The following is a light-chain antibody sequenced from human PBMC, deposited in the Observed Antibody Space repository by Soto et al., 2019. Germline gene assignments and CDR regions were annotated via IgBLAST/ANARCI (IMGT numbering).Light chain of an antibody. V-gene: IGKV1-5*03. Sequence: DIQMTQSPSTLSGSVGDRVTITCRASQTISSWLAWYQQKPGKAPKLLIYKASTLKSGVPSRFSGSGSGTELTLPFSSLQADDFESCHCQENNSYETFGQGTKVDIK. CDR2: KAS. CDR1: QTISSW. J-gene: IGKJ1*01. CDR3: QENNSYET.